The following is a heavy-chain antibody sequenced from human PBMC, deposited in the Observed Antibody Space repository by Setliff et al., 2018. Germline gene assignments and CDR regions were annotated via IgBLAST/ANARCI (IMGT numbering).Heavy chain of an antibody. CDR2: IYYSGST. CDR3: ASLPYYDSSGYSLSYY. D-gene: IGHD3-22*01. Sequence: TSETLSLTCTVSDVSISSSSFYWAWIRQPPGKGLEWIGSIYYSGSTYYNPSLKSRVTISVDTSKNQISLKLSSVTAADTAVYYCASLPYYDSSGYSLSYYWGQGTLVTVSS. CDR1: DVSISSSSFY. V-gene: IGHV4-39*01. J-gene: IGHJ4*02.